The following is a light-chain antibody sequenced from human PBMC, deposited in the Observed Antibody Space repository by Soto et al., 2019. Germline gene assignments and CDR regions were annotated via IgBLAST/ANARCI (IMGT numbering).Light chain of an antibody. Sequence: EILMTPSPAPLSVSPGERAPPSCRASQSVSSNLAWYQQKPGQAPRLLIYDASNRATGIPARFSGSGSGTDFTLTISRLEPEDFAVYYCQQSGGSTRTFGQGTKVDIK. CDR1: QSVSSN. CDR2: DAS. CDR3: QQSGGSTRT. V-gene: IGKV3D-15*01. J-gene: IGKJ1*01.